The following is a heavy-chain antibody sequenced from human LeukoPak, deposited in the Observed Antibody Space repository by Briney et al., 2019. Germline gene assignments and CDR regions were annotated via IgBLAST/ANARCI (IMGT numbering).Heavy chain of an antibody. CDR2: ISSSGSTI. V-gene: IGHV3-48*04. D-gene: IGHD1-26*01. CDR3: ARDGKTIYYYYYMDV. J-gene: IGHJ6*03. CDR1: GFTFSRYS. Sequence: GGSLRLSCAASGFTFSRYSMNWVRQAPGKGLEWVSYISSSGSTIYYADSVKGRFTISRDNAKNSLYLQMNSLRAEDTAVYYCARDGKTIYYYYYMDVWGKGTTVTVSS.